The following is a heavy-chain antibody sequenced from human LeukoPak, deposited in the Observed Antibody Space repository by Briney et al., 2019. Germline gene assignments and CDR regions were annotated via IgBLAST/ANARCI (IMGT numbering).Heavy chain of an antibody. CDR3: AREGTGRYYYYYYMDV. J-gene: IGHJ6*03. CDR1: GFTFSSYE. D-gene: IGHD1-1*01. V-gene: IGHV3-48*03. Sequence: SLRLSCAASGFTFSSYEMNWVRQAPGKGLEWVSYISSSGSTIYYADSVKGRFTISRDNAKNSLYLQMSSLRAEDTAVYYCAREGTGRYYYYYYMDVWGKGTTVTISS. CDR2: ISSSGSTI.